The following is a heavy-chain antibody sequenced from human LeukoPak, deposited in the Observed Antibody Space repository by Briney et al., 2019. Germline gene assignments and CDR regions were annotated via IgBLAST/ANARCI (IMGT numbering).Heavy chain of an antibody. V-gene: IGHV1-69*05. CDR1: GGTFSSYA. J-gene: IGHJ4*02. Sequence: SVKVSCKASGGTFSSYAISWVRQAPGQGLEWMGRIIPIFGTANYAQKFQGRVTITTDESTSTAYMEMSRLRSEDTGVYYCAYSSENGYDDYWGQGTLVTVSS. CDR2: IIPIFGTA. D-gene: IGHD3-22*01. CDR3: AYSSENGYDDY.